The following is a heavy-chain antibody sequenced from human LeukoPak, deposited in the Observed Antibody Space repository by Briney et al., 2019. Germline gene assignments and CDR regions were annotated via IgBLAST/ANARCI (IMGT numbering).Heavy chain of an antibody. CDR2: INHSGST. Sequence: PSETLSLTCTVSGGSISSYYWSWIRQPPGKGLEWIGEINHSGSTNYNPSLKSRVTISVDTSKNQFSLKLSSVTAADTAVYYCARLQIRFLEWLFKFYAFDIWGQGTMVTVSS. CDR3: ARLQIRFLEWLFKFYAFDI. V-gene: IGHV4-34*01. D-gene: IGHD3-3*01. J-gene: IGHJ3*02. CDR1: GGSISSYY.